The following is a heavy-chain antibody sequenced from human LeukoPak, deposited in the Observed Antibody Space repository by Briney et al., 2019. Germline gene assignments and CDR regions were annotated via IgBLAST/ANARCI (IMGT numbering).Heavy chain of an antibody. V-gene: IGHV3-74*01. CDR2: INPDGTVT. D-gene: IGHD6-19*01. J-gene: IGHJ2*01. CDR1: GFTFNTYW. Sequence: PGGSLRISFAAPGFTFNTYWMDWVRPPPGKGLLWVSPINPDGTVTTYADSVKGRFTISRDNAKNTLYLQMNSLRAEDTAVYYCVRDSPSGFFDLWGRGTLVTVSS. CDR3: VRDSPSGFFDL.